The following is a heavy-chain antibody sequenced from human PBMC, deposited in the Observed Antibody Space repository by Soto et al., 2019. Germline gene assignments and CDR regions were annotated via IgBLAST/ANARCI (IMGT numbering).Heavy chain of an antibody. Sequence: PGGSLRLSCAASGFTFINTWMNWVRQAPGKGLEWVGRIKSKTDGGTTDYAAPVKGRFTVSRDDAKTTLYLQMNSLKTEDTAVYYCTTGPDDDSGHHNRFDYWGQGTLVTVSS. CDR3: TTGPDDDSGHHNRFDY. CDR1: GFTFINTW. CDR2: IKSKTDGGTT. J-gene: IGHJ4*02. V-gene: IGHV3-15*07. D-gene: IGHD3-22*01.